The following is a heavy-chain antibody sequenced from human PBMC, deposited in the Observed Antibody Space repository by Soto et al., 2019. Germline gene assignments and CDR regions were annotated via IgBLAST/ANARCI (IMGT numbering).Heavy chain of an antibody. J-gene: IGHJ4*02. D-gene: IGHD5-12*01. CDR3: TRRLSDY. V-gene: IGHV3-7*01. CDR1: GFTYSNYW. Sequence: EVQLVESGGGLVQPGGSLRLSCVASGFTYSNYWMTWVRQAPGKGLEWVANIKPDGSDKYYVDSVKGRFTISRDNAKNSLYLQMNSLRAEDTAVYYCTRRLSDYWGQGTLVTVSS. CDR2: IKPDGSDK.